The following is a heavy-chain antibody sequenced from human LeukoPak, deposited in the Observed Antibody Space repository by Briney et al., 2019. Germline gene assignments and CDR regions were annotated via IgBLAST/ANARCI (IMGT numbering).Heavy chain of an antibody. J-gene: IGHJ6*02. Sequence: ASVKVSCTVSGYTLTELSMHWVRQAPGKGLEWMGGFDPEDGETIYAQKFQGRVTMTEDTSTDTAYMEPSSLRSEDTAVYYCATPPSRGSYYYYGMDVWGQGTTVTVSS. D-gene: IGHD1-26*01. CDR1: GYTLTELS. V-gene: IGHV1-24*01. CDR3: ATPPSRGSYYYYGMDV. CDR2: FDPEDGET.